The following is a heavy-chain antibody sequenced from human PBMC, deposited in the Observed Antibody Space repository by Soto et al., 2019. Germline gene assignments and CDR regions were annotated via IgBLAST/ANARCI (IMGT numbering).Heavy chain of an antibody. CDR3: ATEVPGTGGFDY. V-gene: IGHV1-46*01. CDR1: GFTLTTYY. D-gene: IGHD7-27*01. CDR2: ISPSGDTV. Sequence: QVQLVQSGAEVRDPGASGKVSCKASGFTLTTYYIHWVRQAPGQGLEWMGLISPSGDTVSYAQKFQGRVTVTRDTSITTVNMKLTSLRSEDTGIYYCATEVPGTGGFDYGGQGTLVTVSS. J-gene: IGHJ4*02.